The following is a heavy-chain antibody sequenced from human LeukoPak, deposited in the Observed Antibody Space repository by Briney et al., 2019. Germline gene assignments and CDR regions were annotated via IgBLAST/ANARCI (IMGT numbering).Heavy chain of an antibody. V-gene: IGHV4-4*02. J-gene: IGHJ6*02. CDR3: ARGPGGGSYPPTYYYYGMDV. Sequence: TLSLXCTVSXASVANTDWWTWVRQPPGEGLEWIGEIFHGGTTKYNPSLKSRLTLSLDTSKNQFSLKLSSVTAADTAVYYCARGPGGGSYPPTYYYYGMDVWGQGTTVTVSS. CDR1: XASVANTDW. CDR2: IFHGGTT. D-gene: IGHD3-16*01.